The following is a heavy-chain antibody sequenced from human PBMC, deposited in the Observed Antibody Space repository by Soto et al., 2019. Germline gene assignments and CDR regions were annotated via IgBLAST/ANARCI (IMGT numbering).Heavy chain of an antibody. CDR1: GGSFSGYY. J-gene: IGHJ4*02. Sequence: SETLSLTCAVYGGSFSGYYWSWIRQPPGKGLEWIGEINHSGSTNYNPSLKSRVTISVDTSKNQFSLKLSSVTAADTAVYYCARRMPYCSSTSCYRSHGYYFDYWGQGTLVTVSS. CDR3: ARRMPYCSSTSCYRSHGYYFDY. CDR2: INHSGST. D-gene: IGHD2-2*01. V-gene: IGHV4-34*01.